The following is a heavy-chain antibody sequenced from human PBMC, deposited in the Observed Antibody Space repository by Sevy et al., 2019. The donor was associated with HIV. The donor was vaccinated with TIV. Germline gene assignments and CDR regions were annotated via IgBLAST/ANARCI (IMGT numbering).Heavy chain of an antibody. CDR2: ISSSSSYI. V-gene: IGHV3-21*01. J-gene: IGHJ5*02. D-gene: IGHD3-22*01. CDR1: GFTFSSYS. CDR3: ASGYYSGNWFDP. Sequence: GGSLRLSCAASGFTFSSYSMNWVRQAPGKGLEWFSSISSSSSYIYYADSVKGRFTISRDNAKNSLYLQMNSLRAEDTAVYYCASGYYSGNWFDPWGQGTLVTVSS.